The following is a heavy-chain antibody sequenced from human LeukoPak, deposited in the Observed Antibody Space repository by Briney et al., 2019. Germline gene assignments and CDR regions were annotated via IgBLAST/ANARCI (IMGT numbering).Heavy chain of an antibody. CDR1: GFTFSSYW. CDR2: INSDGSGT. CDR3: ARESSYYYDSSGYYLGNGFDY. V-gene: IGHV3-74*01. J-gene: IGHJ4*02. Sequence: PGGSLRLSCAGSGFTFSSYWMHWVRQAPGKGLVWVSRINSDGSGTSFADSVKGRFTISRDNAKNSLYLQMNSLRAEDTAVYYCARESSYYYDSSGYYLGNGFDYWGQGTLVTVSS. D-gene: IGHD3-22*01.